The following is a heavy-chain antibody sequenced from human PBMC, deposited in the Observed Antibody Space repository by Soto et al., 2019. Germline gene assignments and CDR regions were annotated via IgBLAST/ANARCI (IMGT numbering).Heavy chain of an antibody. CDR1: GYSFTSYW. CDR2: IDPSDSYT. Sequence: LGESLKISCKGSGYSFTSYWISWVRQMPGKGLEWMGRIDPSDSYTNYSPSFQGHVTISADKSISTAYLQWSSLKASDTAMYYCARSAGLRDAFDIWGQGTMVTVSS. D-gene: IGHD4-17*01. CDR3: ARSAGLRDAFDI. J-gene: IGHJ3*02. V-gene: IGHV5-10-1*01.